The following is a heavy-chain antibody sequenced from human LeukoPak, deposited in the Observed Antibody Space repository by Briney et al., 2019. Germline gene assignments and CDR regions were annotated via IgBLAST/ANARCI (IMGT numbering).Heavy chain of an antibody. CDR2: IIPIFGTA. Sequence: SVKVSCKASGGTFSSYAISWVRQAPGRGLEWMGGIIPIFGTANYAQKFQGRVTITADESTSTAYMELSSLRSEDTAVYYCARDRGSGSSSWFDPWGQGTLVTVSS. D-gene: IGHD3-10*01. V-gene: IGHV1-69*13. CDR3: ARDRGSGSSSWFDP. J-gene: IGHJ5*02. CDR1: GGTFSSYA.